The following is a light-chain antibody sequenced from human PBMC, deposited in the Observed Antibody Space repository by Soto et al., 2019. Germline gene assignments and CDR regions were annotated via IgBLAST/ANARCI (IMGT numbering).Light chain of an antibody. V-gene: IGKV3-20*01. Sequence: ETVMTHTPATLSVSPWDRATLSCRASQTMTRAYVAWYQQKPGQAPRLLIYAASYRATGISDKFSGSGSGTDFSLTISRLEPEDSAVYYCHQYHSPPQTFGQGTKVDIK. J-gene: IGKJ2*01. CDR1: QTMTRAY. CDR2: AAS. CDR3: HQYHSPPQT.